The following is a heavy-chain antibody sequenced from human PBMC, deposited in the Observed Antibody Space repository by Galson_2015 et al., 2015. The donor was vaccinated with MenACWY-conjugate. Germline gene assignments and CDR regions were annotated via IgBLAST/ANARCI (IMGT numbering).Heavy chain of an antibody. CDR2: ISYDGSNK. CDR1: GFTFSSYG. D-gene: IGHD1-26*01. V-gene: IGHV3-30*18. CDR3: AKVTRWELLRVDD. J-gene: IGHJ4*02. Sequence: SLRLSCAASGFTFSSYGMHWVRQAPGKGLEWVAVISYDGSNKYYADSVKGRFTISRDNSKNTLYLQMNSLRAEDTAVYYCAKVTRWELLRVDDWGQGTLVTVSS.